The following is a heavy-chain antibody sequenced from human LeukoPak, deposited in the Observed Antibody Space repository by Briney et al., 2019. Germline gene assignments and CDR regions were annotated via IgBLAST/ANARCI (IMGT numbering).Heavy chain of an antibody. CDR2: INPNSGGT. CDR3: ARGRLSVVFSGSSLGVFDY. J-gene: IGHJ4*02. Sequence: ASVKVSCKASGYTFTGCYMHWVRQAPGQGLEWMGWINPNSGGTNYAQKFQGRVTMTRDTSISTAYMELSRLRSDDTAVYYCARGRLSVVFSGSSLGVFDYWGQGTLVTVSS. D-gene: IGHD1-26*01. V-gene: IGHV1-2*02. CDR1: GYTFTGCY.